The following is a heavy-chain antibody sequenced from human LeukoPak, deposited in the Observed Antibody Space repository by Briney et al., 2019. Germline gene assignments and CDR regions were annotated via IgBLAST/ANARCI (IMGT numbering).Heavy chain of an antibody. CDR3: ARYSATYYVY. CDR1: GGSISSDY. V-gene: IGHV4-59*13. Sequence: PSETLSLTCTVSGGSISSDYWSWIRQPPGKGLEWIGYISYSGSTSYNPSLKGRVTMSVDTSKNQFSLKLSSVTAADTAMYYCARYSATYYVYWGQGTLVTVSS. J-gene: IGHJ4*02. CDR2: ISYSGST. D-gene: IGHD1-26*01.